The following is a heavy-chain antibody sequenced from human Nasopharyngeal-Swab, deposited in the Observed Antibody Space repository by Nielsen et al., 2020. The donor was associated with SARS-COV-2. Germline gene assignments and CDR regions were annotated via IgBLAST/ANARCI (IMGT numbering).Heavy chain of an antibody. CDR3: ARDGCSGWWDWYFDL. CDR1: GFTFSSYS. CDR2: ISRSSSTI. V-gene: IGHV3-48*02. Sequence: SLKISCAASGFTFSSYSMNWVRQAPGKGLEWVSYISRSSSTIYYADSVKGRFTISRDNAKNSLYLQMNSLRDEDTAVYYCARDGCSGWWDWYFDLWGRGTLVTVSS. J-gene: IGHJ2*01. D-gene: IGHD6-19*01.